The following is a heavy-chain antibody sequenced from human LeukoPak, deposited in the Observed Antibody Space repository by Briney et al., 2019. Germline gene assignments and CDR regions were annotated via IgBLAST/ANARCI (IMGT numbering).Heavy chain of an antibody. Sequence: GGSLRLSCAASGFTFSDYNMSWVRQAPGKGLEWVSSITSSGSHIYYADSVRGRFTISRDNAKNSLYLQMNSLRAEDTAVYYCAKTSDYWGQGTLVTASS. J-gene: IGHJ4*02. CDR3: AKTSDY. D-gene: IGHD1-14*01. CDR1: GFTFSDYN. V-gene: IGHV3-21*01. CDR2: ITSSGSHI.